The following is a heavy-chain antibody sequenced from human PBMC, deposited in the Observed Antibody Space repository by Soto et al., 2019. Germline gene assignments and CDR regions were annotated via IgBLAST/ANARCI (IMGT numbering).Heavy chain of an antibody. D-gene: IGHD2-2*01. CDR2: ISGSGGST. CDR3: AKPSGYCSSTGCSNP. Sequence: GGSLRLACAASGFTFSSYAMSWVRQAPGKGLEWVSAISGSGGSTYYADSVKGRFTISRDNSKNTLYLQMNSLRAEDTAVYYCAKPSGYCSSTGCSNPWGQGTLVTVSS. CDR1: GFTFSSYA. J-gene: IGHJ5*02. V-gene: IGHV3-23*01.